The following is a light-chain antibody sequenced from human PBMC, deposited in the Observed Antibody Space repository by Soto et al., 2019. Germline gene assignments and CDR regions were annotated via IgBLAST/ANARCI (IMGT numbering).Light chain of an antibody. V-gene: IGKV3D-20*02. J-gene: IGKJ5*01. CDR3: QQRSNWPRVT. CDR2: GAS. CDR1: QSVSSSY. Sequence: EIVLTQSPGTLSLSPGERATLSCRASQSVSSSYLAWYQQKPGQAPRLLIYGASSRATGIPARFSGSGCGTDFSLTISRLEPEDFAVYYCQQRSNWPRVTFGQGTRVEIK.